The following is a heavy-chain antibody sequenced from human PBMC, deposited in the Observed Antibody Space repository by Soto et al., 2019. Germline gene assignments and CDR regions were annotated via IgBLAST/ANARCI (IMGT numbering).Heavy chain of an antibody. D-gene: IGHD3-3*01. CDR2: IHYSGIS. V-gene: IGHV4-39*01. J-gene: IGHJ4*02. Sequence: QLQLQESGPGLVKPSETLSLICNVPGGSVSSGGYYWAWIRQPPGKGLEWIASIHYSGISYYNPSLKSKLLISLDTSKNQFSLNLNSVTAADTAVYYCARGNWNFDSWGQGTLVTVSS. CDR1: GGSVSSGGYY. CDR3: ARGNWNFDS.